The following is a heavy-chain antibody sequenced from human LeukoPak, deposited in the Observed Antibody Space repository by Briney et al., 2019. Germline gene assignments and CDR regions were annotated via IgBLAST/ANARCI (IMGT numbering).Heavy chain of an antibody. CDR2: ISGSSDTT. J-gene: IGHJ4*02. V-gene: IGHV3-23*01. Sequence: GGPLRLSCAASGFTFSTYAMSWVRQAPGGGLEWVSAISGSSDTTYSADSVKGRFTISRDNSKNTLYLQMNSLRAEDTAVYYCANREGGYTYDPFDYWGQGTLVTVSS. CDR3: ANREGGYTYDPFDY. CDR1: GFTFSTYA. D-gene: IGHD5-18*01.